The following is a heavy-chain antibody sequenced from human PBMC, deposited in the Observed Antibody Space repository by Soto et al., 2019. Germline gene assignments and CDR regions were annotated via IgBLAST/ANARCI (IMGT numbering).Heavy chain of an antibody. J-gene: IGHJ4*02. Sequence: QVQLQESGPGVLKPSQTLALACIVSGGSINNNGYFWSWIRQPPGSGLEWIGHIYNSGSTYSNPSLKSRLTISVDTSKNQFSLKLSSVTAADTAVYYCARGPSGDKVDYWGQGTLVTVSS. CDR1: GGSINNNGYF. D-gene: IGHD1-26*01. CDR3: ARGPSGDKVDY. CDR2: IYNSGST. V-gene: IGHV4-30-4*01.